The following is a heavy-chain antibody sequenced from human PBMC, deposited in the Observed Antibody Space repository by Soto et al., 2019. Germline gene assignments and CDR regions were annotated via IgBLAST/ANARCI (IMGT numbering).Heavy chain of an antibody. CDR2: VYATGTT. J-gene: IGHJ5*02. V-gene: IGHV4-4*07. Sequence: KPSETLSLTCNVSGGSISKFYWAWIRKTAGNGLEWMGRVYATGTTDYNPSLRSRVAMSVDISKKTFSLRLRSVTGADSGVYYCVRDGSKSLRDWFAPWGQGILVTVSS. CDR3: VRDGSKSLRDWFAP. CDR1: GGSISKFY.